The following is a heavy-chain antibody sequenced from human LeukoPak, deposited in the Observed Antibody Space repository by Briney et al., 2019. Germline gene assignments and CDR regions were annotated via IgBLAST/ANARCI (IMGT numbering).Heavy chain of an antibody. CDR3: AKGSRPGYSYGPREYYYYMDV. CDR1: GFTVSDYS. D-gene: IGHD5-18*01. Sequence: GGSLRLSCAASGFTVSDYSMSWVRQAPGKGLEWVSAISGSGDDTYYADSVKGRFTISRDNSKNTLYLQMNSLRAEDTAVYYCAKGSRPGYSYGPREYYYYMDVWGKGTTVTVSS. V-gene: IGHV3-23*01. J-gene: IGHJ6*03. CDR2: ISGSGDDT.